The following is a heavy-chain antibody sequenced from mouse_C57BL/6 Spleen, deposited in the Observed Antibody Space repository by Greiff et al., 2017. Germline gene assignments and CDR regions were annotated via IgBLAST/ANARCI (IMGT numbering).Heavy chain of an antibody. J-gene: IGHJ1*03. V-gene: IGHV5-4*01. D-gene: IGHD1-1*01. CDR3: AREYYGSSYRYFDV. CDR2: ISDGGSYT. Sequence: EVHLVESGGGLVKPGGSLKLSCAASGFTFSSYAMSWVRQTPEKRLEWVATISDGGSYTYYPDNVKGRFTISRDNAKNNLYLQMSHLKSEDTAMYYWAREYYGSSYRYFDVWGTGTTVTVSS. CDR1: GFTFSSYA.